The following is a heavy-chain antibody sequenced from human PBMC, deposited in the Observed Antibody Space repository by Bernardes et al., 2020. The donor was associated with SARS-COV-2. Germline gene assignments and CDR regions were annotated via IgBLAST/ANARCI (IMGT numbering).Heavy chain of an antibody. CDR1: GFTFSDYY. CDR3: ARDLDSSGFSFFYGMDV. V-gene: IGHV3-11*04. D-gene: IGHD3-22*01. Sequence: GSLRLSCAASGFTFSDYYMSWIRQAPGKGLEWVSYISSSGSTIYYIDSVKGRFTISRDNAKNSLYLQMNSLRAEDTAVYYCARDLDSSGFSFFYGMDVWGQGTTVTVSS. J-gene: IGHJ6*02. CDR2: ISSSGSTI.